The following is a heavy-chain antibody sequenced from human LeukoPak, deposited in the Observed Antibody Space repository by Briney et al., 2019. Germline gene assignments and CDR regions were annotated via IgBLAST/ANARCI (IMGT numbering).Heavy chain of an antibody. J-gene: IGHJ6*03. Sequence: GASVKVSCKASGYTFTGYYMHWVRQAPGQGLEWMGGIIPIFGTANYAQKFQGRVTITADESTSTAYMELSSLRSEDTAVYYCARGATYYYDSSGYLGVGYYYYMDVWGKGTTVTISS. V-gene: IGHV1-69*13. CDR3: ARGATYYYDSSGYLGVGYYYYMDV. CDR2: IIPIFGTA. CDR1: GYTFTGYY. D-gene: IGHD3-22*01.